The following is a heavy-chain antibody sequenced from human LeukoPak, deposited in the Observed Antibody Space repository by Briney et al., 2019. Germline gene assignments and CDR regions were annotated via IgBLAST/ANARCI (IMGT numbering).Heavy chain of an antibody. CDR3: ARGVSSGYYDYFDY. CDR2: IYYSGST. D-gene: IGHD3-22*01. Sequence: SETLSLTCIVSGGSISSGDYYWSWIRQPPGKSLEWIGYIYYSGSTYYNPSLKSRVTISVGTAKNQFSLKLSSVTAADTAVYYCARGVSSGYYDYFDYWGQGTLVTVSS. CDR1: GGSISSGDYY. V-gene: IGHV4-30-4*02. J-gene: IGHJ4*02.